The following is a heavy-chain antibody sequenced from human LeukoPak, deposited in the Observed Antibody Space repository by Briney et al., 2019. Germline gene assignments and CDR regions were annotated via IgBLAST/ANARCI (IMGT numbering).Heavy chain of an antibody. V-gene: IGHV1-69*04. D-gene: IGHD6-13*01. J-gene: IGHJ5*02. CDR1: GGTFSSYT. CDR2: IIPILGIA. Sequence: VAPVKLSCKASGGTFSSYTISWVRQAPGQGLEWMGRIIPILGIANYAQKFQGRVTITADKSTSTAYMELSSLRSKDTAVYYCAREGQQLGHRFDPWGQGTLVTVSS. CDR3: AREGQQLGHRFDP.